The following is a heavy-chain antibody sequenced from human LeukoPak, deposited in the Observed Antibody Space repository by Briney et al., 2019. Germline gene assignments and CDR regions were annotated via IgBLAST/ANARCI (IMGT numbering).Heavy chain of an antibody. CDR3: ARGGSYDAFDI. Sequence: SETLSLTCTVSGGSISSYYWSWLRQPPGKGLEWIGYIYYSGSTNYNPSLKSRVTISVDTSKNQFSLKLSSVTAADTAVYYCARGGSYDAFDIWGQGTMVTVSS. D-gene: IGHD1-26*01. CDR2: IYYSGST. J-gene: IGHJ3*02. CDR1: GGSISSYY. V-gene: IGHV4-59*12.